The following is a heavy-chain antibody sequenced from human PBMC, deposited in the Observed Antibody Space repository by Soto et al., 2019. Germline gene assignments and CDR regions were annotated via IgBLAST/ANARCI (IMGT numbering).Heavy chain of an antibody. D-gene: IGHD2-21*01. CDR3: ARVVDVRPATYSGMDV. CDR1: GYTFENYV. V-gene: IGHV1-3*01. Sequence: ASVKVSCKAFGYTFENYVIHWVRQAPGHGLEWLGYMNAGTGNKQSSHLFQDRVVLTRDTSATTAFLELSGLRSDDTAIYYCARVVDVRPATYSGMDVWGPGTRVTVSS. CDR2: MNAGTGNK. J-gene: IGHJ6*02.